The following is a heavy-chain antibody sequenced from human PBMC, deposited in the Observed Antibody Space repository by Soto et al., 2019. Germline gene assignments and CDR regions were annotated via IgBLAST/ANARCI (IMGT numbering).Heavy chain of an antibody. Sequence: QVQLVQSGAEVKKPGSSVKVSCKASVGTFSSYAISWVRQAPGPGREWLGGIIPIFGTANYAQKFQGRVTITADESTSTAYRELSSLRSEDTAVYDGARGGAGGYVAYWGQGTLVTVSS. V-gene: IGHV1-69*01. CDR1: VGTFSSYA. J-gene: IGHJ4*02. CDR3: ARGGAGGYVAY. D-gene: IGHD1-26*01. CDR2: IIPIFGTA.